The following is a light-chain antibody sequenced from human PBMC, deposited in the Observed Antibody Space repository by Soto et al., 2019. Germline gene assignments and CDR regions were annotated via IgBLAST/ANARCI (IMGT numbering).Light chain of an antibody. Sequence: EVVMTQSPDTLSVSPGETATLSCRASQSVSSNLAWYQQKLGQAPRLLIYGASTRATGISARFSGSGSGTEFTLIITSLQSEDFAIYYCQQYNNWPRTFGQGTKVDIK. CDR3: QQYNNWPRT. V-gene: IGKV3-15*01. CDR1: QSVSSN. CDR2: GAS. J-gene: IGKJ1*01.